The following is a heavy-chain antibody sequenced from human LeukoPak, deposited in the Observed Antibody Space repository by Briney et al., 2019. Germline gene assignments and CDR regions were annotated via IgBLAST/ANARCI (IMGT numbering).Heavy chain of an antibody. D-gene: IGHD5-12*01. J-gene: IGHJ5*02. Sequence: PGGSLRLSCAASGFTFSSYSMNWVRQAPGKGLEWVSYISSSSSTIYYADSVKGRFTISRDNAKNSLYLQMNSLRAEDTAVYYCAAGATINWFDPWGQGTLVTVSS. V-gene: IGHV3-48*01. CDR2: ISSSSSTI. CDR1: GFTFSSYS. CDR3: AAGATINWFDP.